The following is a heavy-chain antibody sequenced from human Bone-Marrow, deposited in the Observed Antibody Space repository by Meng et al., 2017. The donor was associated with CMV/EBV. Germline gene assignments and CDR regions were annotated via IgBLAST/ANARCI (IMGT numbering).Heavy chain of an antibody. Sequence: ASVKVSCKASGYTFTTYGISWVRQAPGQGLEWMGWISAYNGNTNYAQKFQGRVTMTTDTSTSTAYMELRSLRSDDTGVYHCARETYDFWSGSGMDVCGQGTTVTVSS. V-gene: IGHV1-18*01. CDR1: GYTFTTYG. D-gene: IGHD3-3*01. CDR3: ARETYDFWSGSGMDV. J-gene: IGHJ6*02. CDR2: ISAYNGNT.